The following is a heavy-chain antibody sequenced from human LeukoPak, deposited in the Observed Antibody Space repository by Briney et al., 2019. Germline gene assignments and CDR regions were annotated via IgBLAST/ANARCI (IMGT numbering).Heavy chain of an antibody. CDR2: IKQDGSEK. V-gene: IGHV3-7*01. Sequence: PGGSLRLSCAASGFTFSSYWMSWVRQAPGKGLEWVANIKQDGSEKYYVDSVKGRFTISRDNAKNSLYLQMNSLRAEDTAVYYCARVKKYSSSSFDYWGQGTLVTVSS. D-gene: IGHD6-13*01. CDR3: ARVKKYSSSSFDY. CDR1: GFTFSSYW. J-gene: IGHJ4*02.